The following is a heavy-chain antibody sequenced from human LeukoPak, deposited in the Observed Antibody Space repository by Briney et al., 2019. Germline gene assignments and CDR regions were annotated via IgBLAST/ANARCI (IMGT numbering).Heavy chain of an antibody. V-gene: IGHV4-39*07. CDR2: LSYSGKT. D-gene: IGHD1-26*01. Sequence: SETLSLTCTVSGGSIISTSYYWGWIRQPPGKGLEWIGTLSYSGKTHYNPSLKSRDTISADTSKNQFFLDLRSVTAADTALYFCAREMPTVIPFDSWGQGTLVTVSS. CDR3: AREMPTVIPFDS. CDR1: GGSIISTSYY. J-gene: IGHJ4*02.